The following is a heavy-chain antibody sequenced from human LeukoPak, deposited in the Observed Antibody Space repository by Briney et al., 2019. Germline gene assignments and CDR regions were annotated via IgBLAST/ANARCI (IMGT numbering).Heavy chain of an antibody. CDR1: GYTFTAYY. V-gene: IGHV1-2*02. CDR3: ARHYGGNSGGFDY. J-gene: IGHJ4*02. D-gene: IGHD4-23*01. CDR2: INPNSGGT. Sequence: GASVKVSCRASGYTFTAYYIHWVRLAPGQGLEGMGWINPNSGGTHYAQKFQGSVTMTRDTSISTAYMELSSLRSDDTAMYYCARHYGGNSGGFDYWDQGTLVTVSS.